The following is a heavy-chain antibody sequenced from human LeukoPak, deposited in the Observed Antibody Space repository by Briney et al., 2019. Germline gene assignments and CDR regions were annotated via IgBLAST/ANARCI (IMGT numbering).Heavy chain of an antibody. Sequence: GGSLRLSCAASGFTLSSHDIHWVRQATGKGLEWVSGIGIAGDTCYRDSVKGRFTISRENAKNSLNLRMNSLRAGDTAVYYCGRVNPHLSAFDYWGQGTLVTVSS. J-gene: IGHJ4*02. CDR2: IGIAGDT. D-gene: IGHD3-16*02. V-gene: IGHV3-13*04. CDR1: GFTLSSHD. CDR3: GRVNPHLSAFDY.